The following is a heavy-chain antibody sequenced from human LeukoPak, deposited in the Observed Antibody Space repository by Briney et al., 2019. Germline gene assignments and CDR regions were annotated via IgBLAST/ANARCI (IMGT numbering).Heavy chain of an antibody. CDR2: FDPEDGET. D-gene: IGHD3-10*01. V-gene: IGHV1-24*01. CDR1: GYTLSELS. CDR3: ATDPITLLRGVIIEGLDP. J-gene: IGHJ5*02. Sequence: GASVKVSCKVSGYTLSELSMHWVRHAPGRGLEWMGGFDPEDGETIYAQKFQGRVTMTEDTSTDTAYMELSSLRSEDTAVYYCATDPITLLRGVIIEGLDPWGQGTLVTVSS.